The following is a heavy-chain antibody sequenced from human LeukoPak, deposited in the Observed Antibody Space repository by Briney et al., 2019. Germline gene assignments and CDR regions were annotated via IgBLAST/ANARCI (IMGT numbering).Heavy chain of an antibody. J-gene: IGHJ6*03. CDR1: GFTSISYW. CDR2: IKQDGSEK. Sequence: GGSLRLSCEASGFTSISYWMSWVRQAPGKGLEWVANIKQDGSEKYYVDSVKGRFAISRDNAKNSLYLQMNSLRAEDTAVYYCARARFETTVTTLVRKKDYYYYNMDVWGKGTTVTVSS. V-gene: IGHV3-7*01. D-gene: IGHD4-17*01. CDR3: ARARFETTVTTLVRKKDYYYYNMDV.